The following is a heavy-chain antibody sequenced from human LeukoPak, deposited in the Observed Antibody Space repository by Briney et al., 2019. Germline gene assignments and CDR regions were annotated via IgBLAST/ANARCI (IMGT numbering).Heavy chain of an antibody. Sequence: GGSLRLSCAASGFTFSSYATHWVRQAPGKGLEWVAVISYDGSNKYYADSVKGRFTISRDNSKNTLYLQMNSLRAEDTAVYYCARLFRGINYGMDVWGQGTTVTVSS. J-gene: IGHJ6*02. CDR1: GFTFSSYA. D-gene: IGHD1-14*01. V-gene: IGHV3-30-3*01. CDR2: ISYDGSNK. CDR3: ARLFRGINYGMDV.